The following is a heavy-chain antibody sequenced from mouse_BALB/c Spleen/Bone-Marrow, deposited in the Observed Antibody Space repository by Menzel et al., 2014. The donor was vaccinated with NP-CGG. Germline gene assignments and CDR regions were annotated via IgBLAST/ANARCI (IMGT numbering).Heavy chain of an antibody. J-gene: IGHJ2*01. CDR1: GISITTGNYR. Sequence: EVKVEESGPGLVKPSQTVSLTCTVTGISITTGNYRWSWIQQFPGNKLEWIGYIYYSGTITYNPSLTSRTTITRDTSKNQFFLEMNSLTAEDTATYYCARYGNYFDYWGQGTTLTVSS. CDR2: IYYSGTI. CDR3: ARYGNYFDY. D-gene: IGHD2-1*01. V-gene: IGHV3-5*02.